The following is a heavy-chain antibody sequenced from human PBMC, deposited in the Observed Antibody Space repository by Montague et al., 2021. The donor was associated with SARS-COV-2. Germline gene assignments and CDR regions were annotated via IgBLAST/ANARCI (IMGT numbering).Heavy chain of an antibody. J-gene: IGHJ4*02. CDR2: IYHSGST. V-gene: IGHV4-4*02. Sequence: SEILSLTCAVSGDSISTDNWWSLVRPPPGKGLWRGGEIYHSGSTKYKPLLRSRVIMSVDKSWNQFSLRLSSVTAAATAIYYRARKGSGRSDFDYWGQGTLVTVSS. D-gene: IGHD1-26*01. CDR1: GDSISTDNW. CDR3: ARKGSGRSDFDY.